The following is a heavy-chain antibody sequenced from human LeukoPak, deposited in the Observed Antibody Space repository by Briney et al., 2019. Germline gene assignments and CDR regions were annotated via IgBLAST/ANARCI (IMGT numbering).Heavy chain of an antibody. Sequence: ASVKVSCTASGYTFTSYDINWVRQATGQGLEWMGWMNPNSGNTGYAQKFQGRVTMTRNTSISTAYMELSSLRSEDTAVYYCARVVCITIFGVVICEDAFDIWGQGTMVTVSS. V-gene: IGHV1-8*01. J-gene: IGHJ3*02. D-gene: IGHD3-3*01. CDR3: ARVVCITIFGVVICEDAFDI. CDR1: GYTFTSYD. CDR2: MNPNSGNT.